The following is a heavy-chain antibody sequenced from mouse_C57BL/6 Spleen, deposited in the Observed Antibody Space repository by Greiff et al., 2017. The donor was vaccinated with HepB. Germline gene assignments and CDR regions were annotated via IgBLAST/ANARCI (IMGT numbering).Heavy chain of an antibody. D-gene: IGHD2-4*01. CDR1: GYAFSSSW. V-gene: IGHV1-82*01. CDR2: IYPGDGDT. J-gene: IGHJ2*01. Sequence: VKVVESGPELVKPGASVKISCKASGYAFSSSWMNWVKQRPGKGLEWIGRIYPGDGDTNYNGKFKGKATLTADKSSSTAYMQLSSLTSEDSAVYFCAREGYDYDLGYFDYWGQGTTLTVSS. CDR3: AREGYDYDLGYFDY.